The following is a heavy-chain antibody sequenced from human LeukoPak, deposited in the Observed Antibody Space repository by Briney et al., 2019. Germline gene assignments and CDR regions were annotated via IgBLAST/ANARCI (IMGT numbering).Heavy chain of an antibody. V-gene: IGHV4-59*01. J-gene: IGHJ4*02. Sequence: SETLSLTCTVSGGYISSYYWSWIRQPPGKGLEWIGYIYYSGSTNYNPSLKSRVTISVDTSKNQFSLKLSSVTAADTAVYYCARESRARGSSGPDYWGQGTLVTVSS. CDR3: ARESRARGSSGPDY. CDR2: IYYSGST. D-gene: IGHD6-19*01. CDR1: GGYISSYY.